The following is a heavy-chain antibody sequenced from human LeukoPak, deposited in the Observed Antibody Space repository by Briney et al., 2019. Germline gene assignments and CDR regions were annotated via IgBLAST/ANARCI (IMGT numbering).Heavy chain of an antibody. J-gene: IGHJ3*02. CDR2: IYPGDSDT. V-gene: IGHV5-51*01. CDR1: GYSFTSYW. CDR3: ARDSGVYSRVQMGAFDI. D-gene: IGHD1-26*01. Sequence: GESLKISCKGSGYSFTSYWIGWVRQMPGKGLEWMGIIYPGDSDTRYSPSFQGQVTISADKSISTAYLQWSSLRSEDTAVYYCARDSGVYSRVQMGAFDIWGQGTMVTVSS.